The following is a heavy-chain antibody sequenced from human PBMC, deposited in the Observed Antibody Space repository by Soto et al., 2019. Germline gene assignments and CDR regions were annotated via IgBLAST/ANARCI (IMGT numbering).Heavy chain of an antibody. CDR2: IKSKTDGGTS. Sequence: GGSLRLSCAASGFTFSNAWMSWVRQAPGKGLEWVGRIKSKTDGGTSDYAAPVKGRFTISRDDSKNTLYLQMNSLKTEDTAVYYCTTDEWLRSNDYWGQGTLVTVSS. CDR3: TTDEWLRSNDY. CDR1: GFTFSNAW. V-gene: IGHV3-15*01. D-gene: IGHD5-12*01. J-gene: IGHJ4*02.